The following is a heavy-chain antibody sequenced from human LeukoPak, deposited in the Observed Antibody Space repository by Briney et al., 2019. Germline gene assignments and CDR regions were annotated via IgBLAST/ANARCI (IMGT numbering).Heavy chain of an antibody. V-gene: IGHV3-48*03. CDR1: GFTFSTYE. CDR2: ISSSDSTI. J-gene: IGHJ4*02. CDR3: ARDYGGSSPFDY. Sequence: PGGSLRLSCAASGFTFSTYEMHWFRQAPGKGLEWVSYISSSDSTIYYADSVKGRFTISRDNAKNSLYLQMNSLRAEDTAVYYCARDYGGSSPFDYWGQGTLVTVSS. D-gene: IGHD4-23*01.